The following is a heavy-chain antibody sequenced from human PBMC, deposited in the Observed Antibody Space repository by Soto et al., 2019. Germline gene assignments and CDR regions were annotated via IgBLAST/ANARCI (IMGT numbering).Heavy chain of an antibody. V-gene: IGHV3-33*01. J-gene: IGHJ3*02. CDR2: LWYDGSSE. Sequence: QVHLVESGGGVVQPGRSLRLSCAASGFSFSFSGMHWVRQAPGKGLEWVAGLWYDGSSENYADSVKGRFTISRHNSKNTLHLQMDILRVEDTAMYYCARGLAKVAGGAFDIWGQGTMVIGSS. CDR3: ARGLAKVAGGAFDI. D-gene: IGHD3-16*01. CDR1: GFSFSFSG.